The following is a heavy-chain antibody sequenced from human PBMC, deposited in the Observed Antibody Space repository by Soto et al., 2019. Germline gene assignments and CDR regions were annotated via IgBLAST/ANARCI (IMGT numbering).Heavy chain of an antibody. J-gene: IGHJ1*01. Sequence: QVQLVESGGGVVQPGRSLRLSCAASGFTFSSYGMHWVRQAPGKGLEWVAVISYDGSNKYYADSVKGRFTISRDNSKNTLYLQMNRLRAEDTAVYYCAKGYSSGWYVEYFQHWGQGPLVTVSS. V-gene: IGHV3-30*18. CDR3: AKGYSSGWYVEYFQH. CDR1: GFTFSSYG. CDR2: ISYDGSNK. D-gene: IGHD6-19*01.